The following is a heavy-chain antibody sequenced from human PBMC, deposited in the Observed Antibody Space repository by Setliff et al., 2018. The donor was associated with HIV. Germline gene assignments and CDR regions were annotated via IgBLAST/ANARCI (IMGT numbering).Heavy chain of an antibody. V-gene: IGHV1-24*01. CDR1: GYTLKELS. Sequence: ASVKVSCKVSGYTLKELSIHWVRQAPGEGLEWMGGFDSEDGKRIYAQNFQGRVTMTEDTSTDTAYMELSSLTSDDTAVYYCAGARTIAYWSDSLAFWGQGTLVTVSS. CDR3: AGARTIAYWSDSLAF. J-gene: IGHJ4*02. CDR2: FDSEDGKR. D-gene: IGHD3-3*01.